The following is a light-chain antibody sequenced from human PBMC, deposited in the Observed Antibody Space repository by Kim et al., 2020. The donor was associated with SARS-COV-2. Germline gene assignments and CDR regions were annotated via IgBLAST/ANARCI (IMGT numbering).Light chain of an antibody. J-gene: IGLJ2*01. V-gene: IGLV2-8*01. Sequence: QSALTQPPSASASPGQSVTISCTGTSSDIGAYNSVSWYQQHPGRAPTLIIDEDNKRPSGVHDRFSGSKSGNTASLTVSGRQADDEADYYCSSHGGNYKLLFGGGTQMTVL. CDR2: EDN. CDR3: SSHGGNYKLL. CDR1: SSDIGAYNS.